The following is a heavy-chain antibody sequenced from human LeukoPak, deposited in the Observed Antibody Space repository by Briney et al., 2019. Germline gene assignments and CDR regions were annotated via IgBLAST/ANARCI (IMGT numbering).Heavy chain of an antibody. CDR3: ATVWDSSGYPAFDY. V-gene: IGHV1-18*04. CDR1: GYTFTGYY. Sequence: ASVKVSCKASGYTFTGYYMHWVRQAPGQGLEWMGWISAYNGNTNYAQKLQGRVTMTTDTSTSTAYMELRSLRSDDTAVYYCATVWDSSGYPAFDYWGQGTLVTVSS. J-gene: IGHJ4*02. CDR2: ISAYNGNT. D-gene: IGHD3-22*01.